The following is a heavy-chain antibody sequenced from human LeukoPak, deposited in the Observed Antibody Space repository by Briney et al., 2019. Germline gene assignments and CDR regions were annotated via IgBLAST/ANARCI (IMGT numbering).Heavy chain of an antibody. Sequence: GGSLRLSCAASGFTFSSYAMHWVRRAPGKGLEWVAVISYDGSNKYYADSVKGRFTISRDNSKNTLYLQMNSLRAEDTAVYYCARDLEGATEQWLEPQGLDYWGQGTLVTVSS. CDR3: ARDLEGATEQWLEPQGLDY. D-gene: IGHD6-19*01. V-gene: IGHV3-30-3*01. CDR2: ISYDGSNK. J-gene: IGHJ4*02. CDR1: GFTFSSYA.